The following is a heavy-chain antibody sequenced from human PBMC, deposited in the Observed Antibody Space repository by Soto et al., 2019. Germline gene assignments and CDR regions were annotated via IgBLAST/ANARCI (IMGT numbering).Heavy chain of an antibody. D-gene: IGHD3-10*01. J-gene: IGHJ6*02. CDR1: GGSIISGYYY. V-gene: IGHV4-39*07. Sequence: SETLSLTCSVSGGSIISGYYYWIWIRQPPGKGLEWIGEINHSGSTNYNPSLKSRVTISVDTSKNQFSLKLSSVTAADTAVYYCARGELLWFGERGYYYYYGMDVWGQGTTVTVSS. CDR3: ARGELLWFGERGYYYYYGMDV. CDR2: INHSGST.